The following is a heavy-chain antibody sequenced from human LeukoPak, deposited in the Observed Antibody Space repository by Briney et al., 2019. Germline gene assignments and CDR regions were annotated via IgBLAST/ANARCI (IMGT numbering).Heavy chain of an antibody. CDR3: ASTGITMIVVAPDY. CDR2: ISGSGGST. CDR1: GFTFSSYA. Sequence: PGASLRLSCAASGFTFSSYAMSWVRQAPGKGLEWVSAISGSGGSTYYADSVKGRFTISRDNSKNTLYLQMNSLRAEDTAVYYCASTGITMIVVAPDYWGQGTLVTVSS. D-gene: IGHD3-22*01. V-gene: IGHV3-23*01. J-gene: IGHJ4*02.